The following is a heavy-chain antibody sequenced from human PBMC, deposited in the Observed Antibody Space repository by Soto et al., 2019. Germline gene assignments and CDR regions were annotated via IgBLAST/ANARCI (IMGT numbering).Heavy chain of an antibody. CDR1: ASTFTGYT. CDR3: ARGTVTSGRWFGT. Sequence: QVHLVQSGTEVKEPGASVKVSCKASASTFTGYTINWVRQAPGQGLEWVGWISTFNGNTKYAGNFEGRVTMTTNTATTTASMELRSLTFDAWAVYFCARGTVTSGRWFGTWGQGALVSVSS. V-gene: IGHV1-18*04. D-gene: IGHD4-17*01. J-gene: IGHJ5*02. CDR2: ISTFNGNT.